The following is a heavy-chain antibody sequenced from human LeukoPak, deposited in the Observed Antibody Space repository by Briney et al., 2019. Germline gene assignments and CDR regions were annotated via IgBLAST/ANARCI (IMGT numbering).Heavy chain of an antibody. J-gene: IGHJ4*02. CDR3: AKDPEGGYSGYFDY. D-gene: IGHD5-12*01. CDR1: GFTFSCYA. CDR2: ISGSGGST. Sequence: GGSLRLSCAASGFTFSCYAMSWVRQAPGKGLEWVSAISGSGGSTYYADSVKGRFTISRDNSKNTLYLQMNSLRAEDTAVYYCAKDPEGGYSGYFDYWGQGTLVTVSS. V-gene: IGHV3-23*01.